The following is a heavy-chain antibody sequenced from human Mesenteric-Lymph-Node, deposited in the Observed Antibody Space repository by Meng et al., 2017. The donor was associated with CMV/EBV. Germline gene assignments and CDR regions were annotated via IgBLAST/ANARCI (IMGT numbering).Heavy chain of an antibody. J-gene: IGHJ4*02. CDR2: INHSGST. CDR1: GGSFSGYY. CDR3: ARVRGYSGYN. D-gene: IGHD5-12*01. V-gene: IGHV4-34*01. Sequence: GSLRLSCAVYGGSFSGYYWSWIRQPPGKGLEWIGEINHSGSTNYNPSLKSRVTISVDTSKNQFSLKLSSVTAADTAVYYCARVRGYSGYNWGQGTLVTVSS.